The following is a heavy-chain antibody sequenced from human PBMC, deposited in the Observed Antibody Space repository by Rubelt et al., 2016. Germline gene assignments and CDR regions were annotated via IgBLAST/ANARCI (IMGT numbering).Heavy chain of an antibody. Sequence: QVQLVQSGAEVKMPGASVRVSCKASGYTFTSNAIHWVRQAPGQRLEWMGWINAGKGDTRYSQTFRDRGTISRDTSARTGFMELSSRRSEDTGGYYCARGFVDKGGFDYWGQGTLLTVPS. CDR2: INAGKGDT. J-gene: IGHJ4*02. D-gene: IGHD3-16*02. V-gene: IGHV1-3*01. CDR3: ARGFVDKGGFDY. CDR1: GYTFTSNA.